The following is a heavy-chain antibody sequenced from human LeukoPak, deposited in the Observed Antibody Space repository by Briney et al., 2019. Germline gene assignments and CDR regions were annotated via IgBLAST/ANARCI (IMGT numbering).Heavy chain of an antibody. D-gene: IGHD6-19*01. CDR2: IIGSGDST. CDR3: ARKSSGLDY. J-gene: IGHJ4*02. V-gene: IGHV3-23*01. Sequence: PPGGSLRLSCAASGFTFSSYVMSWVRQAPGKGLEWVSAIIGSGDSTYYADSVKGRFTISRDSSKNTLFLQMNSLRAEDTAVYYCARKSSGLDYWGQGTLVTVSS. CDR1: GFTFSSYV.